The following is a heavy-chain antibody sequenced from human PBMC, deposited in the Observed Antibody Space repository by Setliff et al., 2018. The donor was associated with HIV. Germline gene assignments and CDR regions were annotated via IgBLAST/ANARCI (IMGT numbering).Heavy chain of an antibody. Sequence: GGSLRLSCAASGFRFSDAWMTWVRQAPGQGLEWVGRIKSKTDGGTTDVAAHVKGRFIISREDSKNMVFLEMDSLKTEDTGVYYCTSRYYYDSFLESGWGQGTLVTVSS. V-gene: IGHV3-15*01. CDR1: GFRFSDAW. D-gene: IGHD3-22*01. CDR3: TSRYYYDSFLESG. CDR2: IKSKTDGGTT. J-gene: IGHJ4*02.